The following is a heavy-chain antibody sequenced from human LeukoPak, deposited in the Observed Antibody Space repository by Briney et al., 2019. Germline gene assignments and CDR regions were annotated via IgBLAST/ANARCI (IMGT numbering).Heavy chain of an antibody. J-gene: IGHJ4*02. V-gene: IGHV3-7*01. CDR1: GFTFSSYW. Sequence: GGSLRLSCAASGFTFSSYWMSWVRQAPGKGLEWVANIKQDGGEKYYVESVKGRFTISRDNVKNSLYLQMNSLRVEDTAVYYCXXARGGYDLDYWGQGTLVTVSS. D-gene: IGHD5-12*01. CDR2: IKQDGGEK. CDR3: XXARGGYDLDY.